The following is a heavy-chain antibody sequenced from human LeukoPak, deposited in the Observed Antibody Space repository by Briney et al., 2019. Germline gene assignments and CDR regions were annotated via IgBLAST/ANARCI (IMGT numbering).Heavy chain of an antibody. J-gene: IGHJ5*02. CDR3: ARVSTLDTIFGVVNWFDP. V-gene: IGHV1-69*05. CDR1: GGTFSSYA. Sequence: SVKVSCKASGGTFSSYAISWVRQAPGQGLEWMGGIIPIFGTANYAQKFQGRVTITTDESTSTAYMELSSLRSEDTAVYYCARVSTLDTIFGVVNWFDPWGQGTLVTVSS. CDR2: IIPIFGTA. D-gene: IGHD3-3*01.